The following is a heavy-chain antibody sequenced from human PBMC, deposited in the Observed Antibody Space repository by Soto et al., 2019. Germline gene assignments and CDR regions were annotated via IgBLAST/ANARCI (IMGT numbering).Heavy chain of an antibody. J-gene: IGHJ6*03. CDR3: ASSRGVYYIDV. Sequence: QVQLVESGGGVVQPGRSLRLSCAASGFSFTTYPMHWVRQAPGKGLEWVALISYDGSNKHYADSVRGRFTISRDNSNNPPLPAMSSLRVWDTALYYCASSRGVYYIDVWGKGTTVTVSS. CDR1: GFSFTTYP. V-gene: IGHV3-30-3*01. CDR2: ISYDGSNK.